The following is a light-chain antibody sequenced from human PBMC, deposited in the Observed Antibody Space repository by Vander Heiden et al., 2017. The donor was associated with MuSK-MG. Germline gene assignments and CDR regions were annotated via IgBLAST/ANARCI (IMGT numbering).Light chain of an antibody. Sequence: EIVLTQSPGTLSLSPGERDTRSCRASLSLSSTSLAWYQQRAGQAPRLLFYSGPSRTTGIPDRFSAGGSGTDFTLTISRLEPEDFAVYYCQQGGNSPLTFGGGTKVEIK. CDR1: LSLSSTS. V-gene: IGKV3-20*01. J-gene: IGKJ4*01. CDR3: QQGGNSPLT. CDR2: SGP.